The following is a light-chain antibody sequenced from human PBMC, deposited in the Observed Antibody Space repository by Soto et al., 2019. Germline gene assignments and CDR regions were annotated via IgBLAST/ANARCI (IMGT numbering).Light chain of an antibody. CDR3: QQYNNWPFT. CDR2: GAS. CDR1: QSISSN. J-gene: IGKJ3*01. Sequence: ERLMTQSPATLSVSAGERATLSCRASQSISSNLAWYQQKPGQAPRLLIYGASTRATGIPARFSGSGSGTEFTLTISSLQSEDFAVYYCQQYNNWPFTFGPGTKVDIK. V-gene: IGKV3-15*01.